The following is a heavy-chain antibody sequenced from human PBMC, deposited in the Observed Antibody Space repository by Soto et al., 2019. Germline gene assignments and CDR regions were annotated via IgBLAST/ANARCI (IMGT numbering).Heavy chain of an antibody. V-gene: IGHV5-51*01. D-gene: IGHD5-12*01. CDR3: ARQSGMDV. Sequence: GEALKISCKTSGYTFAGYWIGWVGQMPGKSLEWLGIIFPGGSDTEDNPSFQGQVIISADKSIRTAYLQWSSLKASDTAIYYCARQSGMDVWGQGTTGTV. CDR1: GYTFAGYW. J-gene: IGHJ6*02. CDR2: IFPGGSDT.